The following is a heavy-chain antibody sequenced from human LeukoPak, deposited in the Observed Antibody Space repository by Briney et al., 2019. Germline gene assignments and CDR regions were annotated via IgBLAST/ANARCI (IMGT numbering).Heavy chain of an antibody. CDR3: ARIFDS. CDR1: GDSFSSGGLY. V-gene: IGHV4-61*08. Sequence: SETLSLTCTLSGDSFSSGGLYWGWLRQPPGKRPEWIGDTFHTGKTNYNPSLRSRATISLDTSKSQFSLRLTSMTAADTAVYYCARIFDSWGQGILVTVSS. J-gene: IGHJ4*02. CDR2: TFHTGKT.